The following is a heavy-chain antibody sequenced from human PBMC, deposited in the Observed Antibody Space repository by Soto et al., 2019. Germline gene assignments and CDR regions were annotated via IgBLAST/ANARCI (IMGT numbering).Heavy chain of an antibody. V-gene: IGHV4-31*03. CDR2: IYYSGST. J-gene: IGHJ4*02. D-gene: IGHD5-18*01. Sequence: QVQLQESGPGLVKPSQTLSLTCTVSGGSISSGGYYWSWIRQHPGKGLEWIGYIYYSGSTYYNPSLKSRVTISVDTSKNKFSLKLSSVTAEDTAVYYCARAGYSYGPNPLLYWGQGTLVTVSS. CDR3: ARAGYSYGPNPLLY. CDR1: GGSISSGGYY.